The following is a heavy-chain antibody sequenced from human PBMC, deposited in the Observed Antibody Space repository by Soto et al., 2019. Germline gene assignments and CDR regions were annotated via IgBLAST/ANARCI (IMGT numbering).Heavy chain of an antibody. CDR1: GFTFSDYY. Sequence: PGGSLRLSCAASGFTFSDYYMSWIRQAPGKGLEWVSYISSSGSTIYYADSVKGRFTISRDNAKNSLYLQMNSLRAEDTAVYYCARDRIAAAGATAFDIWGQGTMVTVSS. D-gene: IGHD6-13*01. CDR3: ARDRIAAAGATAFDI. V-gene: IGHV3-11*01. CDR2: ISSSGSTI. J-gene: IGHJ3*02.